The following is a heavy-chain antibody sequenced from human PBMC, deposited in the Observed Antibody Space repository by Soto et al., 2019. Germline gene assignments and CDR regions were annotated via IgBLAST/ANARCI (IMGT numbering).Heavy chain of an antibody. CDR1: GDSVSSNSAA. D-gene: IGHD2-2*01. Sequence: SQTLSLTCAISGDSVSSNSAAWNWIRQSPSRGLEWLGRTYYRSKWYNDYAVSVKSRITINPDTSKNQFSLQLNSVTPEDTAVYYCARDGCSGYCSSTSCYGYYYGMDVWGQGTTVTVSS. CDR2: TYYRSKWYN. V-gene: IGHV6-1*01. J-gene: IGHJ6*02. CDR3: ARDGCSGYCSSTSCYGYYYGMDV.